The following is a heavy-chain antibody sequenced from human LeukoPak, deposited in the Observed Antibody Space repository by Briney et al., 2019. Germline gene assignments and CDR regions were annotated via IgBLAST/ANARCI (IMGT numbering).Heavy chain of an antibody. V-gene: IGHV3-21*01. CDR3: AREYPRGELLRTNWFDP. Sequence: GGSLRLSCAASGFTFSSYSMNWVRQPPGKGLEWVSSISSSSSYIYYADSVKGRFTISRDNAKNSLYLQMNSLRAEDTAVYYCAREYPRGELLRTNWFDPWGQGTLVTVSS. D-gene: IGHD3-10*01. CDR1: GFTFSSYS. J-gene: IGHJ5*02. CDR2: ISSSSSYI.